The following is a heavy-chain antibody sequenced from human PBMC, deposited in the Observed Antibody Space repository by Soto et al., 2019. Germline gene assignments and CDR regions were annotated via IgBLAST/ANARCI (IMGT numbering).Heavy chain of an antibody. CDR3: AHLLGKQLALTFDY. CDR2: IYWNDDK. Sequence: SGPTLVNPTQTLTLTCTFSGFSLSTSGVGVGWIRQPPGKALEWLALIYWNDDKRYSPSLKSRLTITKDTSKNQVVLTMTNMDPVDTATYYCAHLLGKQLALTFDYWGQGTLVTFSS. J-gene: IGHJ4*02. D-gene: IGHD6-13*01. V-gene: IGHV2-5*01. CDR1: GFSLSTSGVG.